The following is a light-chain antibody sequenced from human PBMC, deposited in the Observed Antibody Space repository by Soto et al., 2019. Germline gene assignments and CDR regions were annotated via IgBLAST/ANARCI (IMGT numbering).Light chain of an antibody. CDR2: AAS. V-gene: IGKV3-20*01. CDR1: QGVSSNN. CDR3: QQYGSSPPYT. J-gene: IGKJ2*01. Sequence: EIVLTQSPGTLSLSPGEAATLSCRASQGVSSNNLAWYQQKPGRAPRLLIFAASNRASDIPHRFSGSGSGTDFTLTISRLEPEDVAVYYCQQYGSSPPYTFGQGTKLEIK.